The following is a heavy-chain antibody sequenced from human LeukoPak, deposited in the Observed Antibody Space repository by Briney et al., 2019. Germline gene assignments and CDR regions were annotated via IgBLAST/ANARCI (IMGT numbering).Heavy chain of an antibody. Sequence: PGGSLRLSCAASGFTFSSYWMHWVRHAPGKGLVWVSRINSDGSSTSYADSVKGRFTISRDNAKNTLYLQMNSLRAEDTAVYYCAADSSGWYGGDYYYMDVWGKGTTVTVSS. V-gene: IGHV3-74*01. J-gene: IGHJ6*03. CDR1: GFTFSSYW. CDR2: INSDGSST. D-gene: IGHD6-19*01. CDR3: AADSSGWYGGDYYYMDV.